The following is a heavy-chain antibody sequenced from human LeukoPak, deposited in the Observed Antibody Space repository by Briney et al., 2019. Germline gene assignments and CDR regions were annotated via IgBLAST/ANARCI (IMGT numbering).Heavy chain of an antibody. J-gene: IGHJ3*02. CDR3: ARDYDSSGYYYVRAALDI. D-gene: IGHD3-22*01. CDR2: IYHSGST. V-gene: IGHV4-30-2*01. CDR1: GGSISSGGYY. Sequence: SETLSLTCTVSGGSISSGGYYWSWIRQPPGKGLEWIGYIYHSGSTYYNPSLKSRVTISVDRSKNQFSLKLSSVTAADTAVYCCARDYDSSGYYYVRAALDIWGQGTMVTVSS.